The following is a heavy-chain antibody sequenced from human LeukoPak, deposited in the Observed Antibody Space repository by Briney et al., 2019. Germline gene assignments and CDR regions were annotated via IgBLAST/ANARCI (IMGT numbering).Heavy chain of an antibody. V-gene: IGHV3-7*01. J-gene: IGHJ4*02. CDR3: AKNPAGHCSSTSCYFFDY. CDR2: IKQDGSEK. CDR1: GFTFSNYW. Sequence: GGSLRLSCAASGFTFSNYWMSWVRQAPGKGLQWVANIKQDGSEKYYVDSLRGRFTISRDNAKKSLYLQMNSLRAEDTAVYYCAKNPAGHCSSTSCYFFDYWGQGTLVTVSS. D-gene: IGHD2-2*01.